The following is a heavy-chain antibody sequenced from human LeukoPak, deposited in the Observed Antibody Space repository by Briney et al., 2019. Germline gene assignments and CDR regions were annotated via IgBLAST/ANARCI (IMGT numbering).Heavy chain of an antibody. J-gene: IGHJ4*02. CDR1: GGSISSSSYY. D-gene: IGHD1-26*01. CDR3: VKSGGYGLIDY. Sequence: SETLSLTCTVSGGSISSSSYYWGWIRQPPGKGLEWIGSIYYSGSTYYNASLQSRVTISIDTSKNQFSLRLNSVTAADTAMYYCVKSGGYGLIDYWGQGTLVTVSS. V-gene: IGHV4-39*01. CDR2: IYYSGST.